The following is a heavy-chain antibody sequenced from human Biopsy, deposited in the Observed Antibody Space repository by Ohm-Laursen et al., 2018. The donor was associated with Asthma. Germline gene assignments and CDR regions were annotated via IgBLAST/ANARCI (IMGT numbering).Heavy chain of an antibody. J-gene: IGHJ6*02. CDR3: ASYEVVTAILPMDV. Sequence: SLRLSRAASGFSFSRYGMHWVRQAPGKGLEWVAVISFDGSNKYYGDSVKGRFTIARDNSKNTVYLQMNSLRAEDTAVYYCASYEVVTAILPMDVWGQGTTVTVSS. V-gene: IGHV3-30*03. D-gene: IGHD2-21*02. CDR1: GFSFSRYG. CDR2: ISFDGSNK.